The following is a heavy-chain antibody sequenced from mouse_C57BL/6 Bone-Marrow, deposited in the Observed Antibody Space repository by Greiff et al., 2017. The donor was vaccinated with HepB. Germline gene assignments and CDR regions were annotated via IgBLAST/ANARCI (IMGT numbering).Heavy chain of an antibody. CDR1: GFTFSDAW. CDR2: IRNKANNHAT. Sequence: EVKLVESGGGLVQPGGSMKLSCAASGFTFSDAWMDWVRQSPEKGLEWVAEIRNKANNHATYYAESVKGRFTISRDDSKSSVYLQMNSLRAEDTGIYYCTRPSLRSYWYFDVWGTGTTVTVSS. V-gene: IGHV6-6*01. D-gene: IGHD1-1*01. J-gene: IGHJ1*03. CDR3: TRPSLRSYWYFDV.